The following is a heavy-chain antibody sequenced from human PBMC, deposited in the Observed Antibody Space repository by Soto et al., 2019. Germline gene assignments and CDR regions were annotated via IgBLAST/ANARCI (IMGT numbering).Heavy chain of an antibody. CDR3: AREKYDFWSGYPPPFDY. Sequence: SETLSLTCTVSGGSISSSSYYWGWIRQPPGKGLEWIGSIYYSGSTYYNPSLKSRVTISVDTSKNQFSLKLSSVTAADTAVYYCAREKYDFWSGYPPPFDYWGQGTLVTVSS. D-gene: IGHD3-3*01. CDR2: IYYSGST. V-gene: IGHV4-39*02. J-gene: IGHJ4*02. CDR1: GGSISSSSYY.